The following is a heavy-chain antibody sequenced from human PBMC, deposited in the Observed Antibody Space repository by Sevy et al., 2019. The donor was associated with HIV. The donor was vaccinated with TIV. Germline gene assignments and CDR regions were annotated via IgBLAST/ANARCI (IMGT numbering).Heavy chain of an antibody. CDR3: AKERGGSYIPYFYGMDV. V-gene: IGHV3-30*18. Sequence: GGSLRLSCIASGFTFRNYGIHWVRQAPGKGLDWVAVIGYDGSDKYYADSVKGRFTISRDNSKNTLFLQMNSLRVEGTVVYYCAKERGGSYIPYFYGMDVWGQGTAVTVSS. J-gene: IGHJ6*02. CDR2: IGYDGSDK. CDR1: GFTFRNYG. D-gene: IGHD1-26*01.